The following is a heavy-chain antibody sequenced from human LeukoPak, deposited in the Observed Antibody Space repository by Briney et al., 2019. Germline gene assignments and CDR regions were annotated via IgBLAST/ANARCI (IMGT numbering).Heavy chain of an antibody. CDR1: GFTFSSYE. J-gene: IGHJ4*02. V-gene: IGHV3-48*03. CDR2: ISSSGSTI. CDR3: AKAGDSSSWYLGTN. Sequence: QSGGSLRLSCAASGFTFSSYEMNWVRQAPGKGLEWVSYISSSGSTIYYADSVKGRFTISGDNSKNTLYLQMNSLRAEDTAVYYCAKAGDSSSWYLGTNWGQGTLVTVSS. D-gene: IGHD6-13*01.